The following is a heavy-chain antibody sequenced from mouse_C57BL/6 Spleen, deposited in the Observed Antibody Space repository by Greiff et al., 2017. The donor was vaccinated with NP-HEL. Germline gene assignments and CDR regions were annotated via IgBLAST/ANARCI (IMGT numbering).Heavy chain of an antibody. CDR1: GFTFSDYY. Sequence: EVKLVESEGGLVQPGSSMKLSCTASGFTFSDYYMAWVRQVPEKGLEWVANINYDGSSTYYLDSLKSRFIISRDNAKNILYLQMSSLKSEDTATYYCARGRSSLYFDVWGTGTTVTVSS. CDR3: ARGRSSLYFDV. D-gene: IGHD1-1*01. CDR2: INYDGSST. V-gene: IGHV5-16*01. J-gene: IGHJ1*03.